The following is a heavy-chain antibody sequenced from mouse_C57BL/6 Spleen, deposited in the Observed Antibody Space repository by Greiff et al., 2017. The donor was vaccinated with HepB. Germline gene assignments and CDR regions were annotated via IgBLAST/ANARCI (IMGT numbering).Heavy chain of an antibody. J-gene: IGHJ3*01. D-gene: IGHD3-3*01. CDR1: GFTFSSYT. CDR3: ARGGDRGFAY. V-gene: IGHV5-9*01. CDR2: ISGGGGNT. Sequence: DVKLVESGGGLVKPGGSLKLSCAASGFTFSSYTMSWVRQTPEKRLEWVATISGGGGNTYYPDSVKGRFTISRDNAKNTLYLQMSSLRSEDTALYYCARGGDRGFAYWGQGTLVTVSA.